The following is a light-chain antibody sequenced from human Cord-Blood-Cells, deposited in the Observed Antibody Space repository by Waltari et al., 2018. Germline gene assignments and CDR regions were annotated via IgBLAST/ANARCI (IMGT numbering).Light chain of an antibody. J-gene: IGLJ1*01. CDR3: SSYAGSNNV. V-gene: IGLV2-8*01. Sequence: QSARTQPPSASASPGQSVTIPCTGTRSDVGGYNYVSWYQQHPGKAPKLMLYEVSKRPSGVPYRFSGSKSGNTASLTVSGLQAEDEADYYCSSYAGSNNVFGTGTKVTVL. CDR1: RSDVGGYNY. CDR2: EVS.